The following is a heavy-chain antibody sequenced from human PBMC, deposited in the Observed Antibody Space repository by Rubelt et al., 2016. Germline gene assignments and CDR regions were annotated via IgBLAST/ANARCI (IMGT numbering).Heavy chain of an antibody. J-gene: IGHJ5*02. CDR3: SRVEFNWFDP. CDR1: SYA. Sequence: SYAMHWVRQAPGKGLEWVAVISYDGSNKYYADSVKGRFTISRDNAKNSLYLQMNSLRAEDTAVYYCSRVEFNWFDPWGQGTLVTVSS. D-gene: IGHD3-10*01. CDR2: ISYDGSNK. V-gene: IGHV3-30*04.